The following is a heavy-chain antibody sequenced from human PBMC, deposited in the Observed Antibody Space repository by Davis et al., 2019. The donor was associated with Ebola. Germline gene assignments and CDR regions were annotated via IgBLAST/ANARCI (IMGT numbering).Heavy chain of an antibody. J-gene: IGHJ4*02. D-gene: IGHD7-27*01. CDR3: TSLTDPFDF. CDR1: GLTFSKYS. Sequence: GESLKISCVVSGLTFSKYSMHWVRQASGKGLVWVSRVSRDGNSTSYADSVKGRFTISRDNAKNTLYLQMNSLRVEETALYYCTSLTDPFDFWGQGTQVTVSS. CDR2: VSRDGNST. V-gene: IGHV3-74*01.